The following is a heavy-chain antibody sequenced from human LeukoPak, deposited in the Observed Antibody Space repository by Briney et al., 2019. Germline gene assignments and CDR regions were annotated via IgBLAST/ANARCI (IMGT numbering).Heavy chain of an antibody. Sequence: GESLKISCKGSGYNFMNYWIAWVRQMPGKGLEWMGIIYPGDSDTRYSPSFEGQVTISADKSISTAYLQWSSLRASDTAVYYCARRSTSSGWTFDYWGQGTLVTVSS. J-gene: IGHJ4*02. CDR2: IYPGDSDT. CDR3: ARRSTSSGWTFDY. D-gene: IGHD6-19*01. V-gene: IGHV5-51*01. CDR1: GYNFMNYW.